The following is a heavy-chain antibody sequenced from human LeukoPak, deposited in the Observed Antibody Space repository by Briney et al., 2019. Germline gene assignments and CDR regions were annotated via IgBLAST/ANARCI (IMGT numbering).Heavy chain of an antibody. J-gene: IGHJ5*02. CDR2: MRPRGGST. CDR3: ARGPMVGDWFDP. Sequence: GVSVTVSYKASGYTFTSHYMHWVRQAPGQALEGNGIMRPRGGSTSYAQKFQGRVTMTRDTSTSTVYMELSSLRSEDTVVYYCARGPMVGDWFDPWGQGTLVTVSS. V-gene: IGHV1-46*01. D-gene: IGHD3-10*01. CDR1: GYTFTSHY.